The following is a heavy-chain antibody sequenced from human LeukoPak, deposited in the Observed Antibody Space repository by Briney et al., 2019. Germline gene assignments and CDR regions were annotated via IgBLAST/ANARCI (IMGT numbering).Heavy chain of an antibody. V-gene: IGHV1-18*01. Sequence: GASVKVSCKASGYTFTSYGISWVRQAPGQGLEWMGWISAYNGNTNYAQKLQGRVTMTTDTSTSTAYMELRSLRSDDTAVYYCARTSSGWYWGGENGFDPWGQGTLVTVSS. CDR1: GYTFTSYG. CDR3: ARTSSGWYWGGENGFDP. D-gene: IGHD6-19*01. J-gene: IGHJ5*02. CDR2: ISAYNGNT.